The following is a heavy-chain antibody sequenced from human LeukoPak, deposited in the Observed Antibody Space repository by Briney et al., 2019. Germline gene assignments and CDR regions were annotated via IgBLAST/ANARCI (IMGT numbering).Heavy chain of an antibody. V-gene: IGHV3-23*01. CDR1: GFTFNNFP. J-gene: IGHJ2*01. CDR3: ARLRWEITHYWYFDL. CDR2: INPSGGDT. Sequence: GGSLRLSCAASGFTFNNFPMSWVRQALGKGLEWVSAINPSGGDTYFPDSVRGRFTISRDNSKNTVYLQMDSLRVEDTAVYYCARLRWEITHYWYFDLWGRGALVTVSS. D-gene: IGHD4-23*01.